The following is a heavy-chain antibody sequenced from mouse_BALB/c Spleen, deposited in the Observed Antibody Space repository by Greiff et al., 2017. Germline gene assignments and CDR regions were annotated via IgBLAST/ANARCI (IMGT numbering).Heavy chain of an antibody. CDR1: GFTFSSYA. V-gene: IGHV5-6-5*01. CDR2: ISSGGST. Sequence: EVQLVESGGGLVKPGGSLKLSCAASGFTFSSYAMSWVRQTPEKRLEWVASISSGGSTYYPDSVKGRFTISRDNARNILYLQMSSLRSEDTAMYYCARGRDRYGYAMDYWGQGTSVTVSS. D-gene: IGHD2-14*01. J-gene: IGHJ4*01. CDR3: ARGRDRYGYAMDY.